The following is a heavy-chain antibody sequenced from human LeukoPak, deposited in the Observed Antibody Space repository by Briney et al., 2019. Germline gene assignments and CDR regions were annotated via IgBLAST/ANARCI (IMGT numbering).Heavy chain of an antibody. V-gene: IGHV3-11*01. CDR2: ISSSGSTV. CDR1: GFTFSDYY. J-gene: IGHJ4*02. Sequence: GGSLRLSCAASGFTFSDYYMSWIRQAPGKGLEWVSYISSSGSTVYYADSVKGRFTISRDNAKNPLYLQMNSLRAEDTAVYYCARVVRDILTGYYSYYFDYWGQGTLVTVSS. CDR3: ARVVRDILTGYYSYYFDY. D-gene: IGHD3-9*01.